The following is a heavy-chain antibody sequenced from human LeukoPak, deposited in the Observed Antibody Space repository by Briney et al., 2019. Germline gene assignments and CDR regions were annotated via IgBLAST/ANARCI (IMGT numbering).Heavy chain of an antibody. Sequence: GESLKISCRGSGYSFTSYWIGWVRQMPGKGLEWMGIIYPGDSDTRYSPSFQGQVTISADKSISTAYLQWSSLKASDTAMYYCARHIEVAGTWFDPWGQGTLVTVSS. D-gene: IGHD6-19*01. CDR3: ARHIEVAGTWFDP. J-gene: IGHJ5*02. CDR1: GYSFTSYW. V-gene: IGHV5-51*01. CDR2: IYPGDSDT.